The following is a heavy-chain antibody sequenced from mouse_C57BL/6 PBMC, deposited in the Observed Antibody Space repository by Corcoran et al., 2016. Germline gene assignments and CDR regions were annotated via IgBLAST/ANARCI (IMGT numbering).Heavy chain of an antibody. CDR2: ISYDGSN. CDR1: GYSITSGYY. CDR3: ARDLRSPFDY. V-gene: IGHV3-6*01. J-gene: IGHJ2*01. Sequence: DVQLQESGPGLVKPSQSLSLTCSVTGYSITSGYYWNWIRQFPGNKLEWMGYISYDGSNNYNPSLKNRISITRDTSKNQFFLKLNSVTTEDTATYYCARDLRSPFDYWGQGTTLTVSS.